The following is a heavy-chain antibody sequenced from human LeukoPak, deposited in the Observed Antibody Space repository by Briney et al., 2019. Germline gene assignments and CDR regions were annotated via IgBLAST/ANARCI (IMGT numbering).Heavy chain of an antibody. V-gene: IGHV1-69*13. CDR1: GGTFSSYA. J-gene: IGHJ6*03. D-gene: IGHD3-10*01. Sequence: SVKVSCKASGGTFSSYAISWVRQAPGQGLEWMGGIIPIFGTANYAQKFQGRVTITADESTSTAYMELSSLRSEDTAVYYCARVNYVSGSHWFPRAYYHYMDVWGKGTTVTVSS. CDR2: IIPIFGTA. CDR3: ARVNYVSGSHWFPRAYYHYMDV.